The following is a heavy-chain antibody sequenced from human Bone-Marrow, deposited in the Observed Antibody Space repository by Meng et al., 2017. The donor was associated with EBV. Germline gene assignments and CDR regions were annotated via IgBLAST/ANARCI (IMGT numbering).Heavy chain of an antibody. Sequence: VEVQESGQGLVKPSGPLSPSCAVSGGSISRSTWWSWVRQSPGGGLEWIGEIHHVGSTNYNPSLKSRVTISIDKSKKQFSLKLSSVTAADTAVYYCARQDYYDDTGYFDYWGQGTLVTVSS. J-gene: IGHJ4*02. CDR3: ARQDYYDDTGYFDY. CDR1: GGSISRSTW. V-gene: IGHV4-4*02. D-gene: IGHD3-16*01. CDR2: IHHVGST.